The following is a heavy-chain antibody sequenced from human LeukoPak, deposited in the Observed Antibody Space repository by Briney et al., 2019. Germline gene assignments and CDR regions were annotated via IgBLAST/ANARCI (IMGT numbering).Heavy chain of an antibody. D-gene: IGHD3-10*01. V-gene: IGHV5-51*01. CDR3: ARQVDYGSGSYYLTIPSDAFDI. J-gene: IGHJ3*02. CDR2: IYPGDSDT. CDR1: GYSFTSYW. Sequence: PGESLKISCKGSGYSFTSYWIGWVRQMPGKGLEWMGIIYPGDSDTRYSPSFQGQVTISADKSIGTAYLQWSSLKASDTAMYCCARQVDYGSGSYYLTIPSDAFDIWGQGTMVTVSS.